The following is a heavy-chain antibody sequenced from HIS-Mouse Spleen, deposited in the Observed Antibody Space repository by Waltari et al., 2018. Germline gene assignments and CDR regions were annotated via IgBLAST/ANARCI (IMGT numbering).Heavy chain of an antibody. CDR1: GGSFSGYY. V-gene: IGHV4-34*01. D-gene: IGHD3-9*01. J-gene: IGHJ4*02. CDR3: ARLTGHFDY. Sequence: QVQLQQWGAALFKPSETLSLTCAAYGGSFSGYYWIWIRQPPGKGLEWSGEINHSGSTNYNPSLKSRVTISVDTSKNQFSLKLSSVTAADTAVYYCARLTGHFDYWGQGTLVTVSS. CDR2: INHSGST.